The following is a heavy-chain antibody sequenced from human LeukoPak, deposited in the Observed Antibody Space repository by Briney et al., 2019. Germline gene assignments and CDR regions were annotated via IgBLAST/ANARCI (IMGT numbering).Heavy chain of an antibody. CDR3: VRGRTYYYDGSGSLNYAFDI. Sequence: SETLSLTCTVSGGSISSYYWNWIRQPPGKGLEWIGYIYYSGSTNYNPSLKSRVTISVDTSKNHFSLKLSSVTAADTAVYYCVRGRTYYYDGSGSLNYAFDIWGQGTMVTVSS. CDR1: GGSISSYY. V-gene: IGHV4-59*08. D-gene: IGHD3-22*01. CDR2: IYYSGST. J-gene: IGHJ3*02.